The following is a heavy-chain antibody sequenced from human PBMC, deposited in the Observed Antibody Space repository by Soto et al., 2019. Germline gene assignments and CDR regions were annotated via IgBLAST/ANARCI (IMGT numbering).Heavy chain of an antibody. Sequence: QVQLVESGGGVVQPGRSLRLSCAASGFTFSSYGMHWVRQAPGKGLEWVAVISYDGSNKYYADSVKGRFTISRDNSKNTLYLQMNSRRAEDTAVYYCAKGAAGCSSTSCYGPFYALDYYYYYGMDVWGQGTTVTVSS. CDR3: AKGAAGCSSTSCYGPFYALDYYYYYGMDV. D-gene: IGHD2-2*01. J-gene: IGHJ6*02. V-gene: IGHV3-30*18. CDR2: ISYDGSNK. CDR1: GFTFSSYG.